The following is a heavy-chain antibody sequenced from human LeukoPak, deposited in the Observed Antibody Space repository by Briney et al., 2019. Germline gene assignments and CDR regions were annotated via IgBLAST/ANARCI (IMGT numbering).Heavy chain of an antibody. CDR2: INPNSGGT. CDR3: ARDGSIFGVVSLGYYMDV. D-gene: IGHD3-3*01. CDR1: GYTFTGYY. J-gene: IGHJ6*03. Sequence: ASVKVSCKASGYTFTGYYMHWVRQAPGQGLEWMGWINPNSGGTNHAQKFQGRVTMTRDTSISTAYMELSRLRSDDTAVYYCARDGSIFGVVSLGYYMDVWGKGTTVTVSS. V-gene: IGHV1-2*02.